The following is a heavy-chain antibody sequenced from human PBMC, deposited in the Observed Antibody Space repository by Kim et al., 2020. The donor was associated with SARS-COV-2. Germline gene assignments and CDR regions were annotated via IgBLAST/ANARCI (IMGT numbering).Heavy chain of an antibody. D-gene: IGHD6-19*01. CDR3: ARYSSGWYYFDS. V-gene: IGHV3-74*01. Sequence: TEADSGKGRFTISRDNAKNTLYLQMNSRRAEDTAVYYCARYSSGWYYFDSWGQGTLVTVSS. J-gene: IGHJ4*02.